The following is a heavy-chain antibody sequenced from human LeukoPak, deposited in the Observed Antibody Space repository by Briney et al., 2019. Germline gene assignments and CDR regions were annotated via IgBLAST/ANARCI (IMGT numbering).Heavy chain of an antibody. V-gene: IGHV1-2*02. D-gene: IGHD6-13*01. Sequence: ASVKVSCKASGYTLTGYYMHWVRQAPGQGLEWMEWINPNSGGTNYAQKFQGRVTMTRDMSISTAYMELSRLRSDDTAVYYCARDHPSSSWYNVGIRALSYWGQGTLVTVFS. CDR3: ARDHPSSSWYNVGIRALSY. CDR2: INPNSGGT. J-gene: IGHJ4*02. CDR1: GYTLTGYY.